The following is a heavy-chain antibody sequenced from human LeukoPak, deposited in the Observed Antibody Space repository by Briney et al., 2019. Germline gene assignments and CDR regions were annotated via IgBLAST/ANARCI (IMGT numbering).Heavy chain of an antibody. Sequence: GESLRISXQGSGYSFTNYWIGWVLQMPEKGLEWMGLIYPGDSDTRYNPSFQGQVTISADKSISTAYLQWSSLKASDTAIYYCATRGPSNPDAFDIWGQGTVVTVSS. D-gene: IGHD4-11*01. CDR2: IYPGDSDT. CDR3: ATRGPSNPDAFDI. J-gene: IGHJ3*02. V-gene: IGHV5-51*01. CDR1: GYSFTNYW.